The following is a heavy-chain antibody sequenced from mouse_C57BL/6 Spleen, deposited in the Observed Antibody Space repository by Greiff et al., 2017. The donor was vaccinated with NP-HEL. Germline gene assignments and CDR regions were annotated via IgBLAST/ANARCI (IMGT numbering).Heavy chain of an antibody. CDR1: GYAFSSYW. V-gene: IGHV1-80*01. CDR3: GRTYYDGSSYDY. Sequence: VQLQQSGAELVKPGASVKISCKASGYAFSSYWMNWVKQRPGKGLEWIGQIYPGDGDTNYNGKFKGKATLTADKSTSTFYMQLSSLTSEDSAVYFGGRTYYDGSSYDYWGQGTTLTVSS. CDR2: IYPGDGDT. J-gene: IGHJ2*01. D-gene: IGHD1-1*01.